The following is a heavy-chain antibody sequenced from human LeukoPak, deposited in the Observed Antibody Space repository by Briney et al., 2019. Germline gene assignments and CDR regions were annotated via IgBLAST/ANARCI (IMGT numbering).Heavy chain of an antibody. J-gene: IGHJ4*02. Sequence: SETLSLTCNVPGYSISSGSYWGWIRQPPGKGLEWIGTIYHDGSRYYSPSLRSRLTISVVTSKNQFSLKLTSVTAADTAVYYCVRNKFYGGHSDYWGQGTLVTVSS. CDR1: GYSISSGSY. D-gene: IGHD4-23*01. CDR3: VRNKFYGGHSDY. V-gene: IGHV4-38-2*02. CDR2: IYHDGSR.